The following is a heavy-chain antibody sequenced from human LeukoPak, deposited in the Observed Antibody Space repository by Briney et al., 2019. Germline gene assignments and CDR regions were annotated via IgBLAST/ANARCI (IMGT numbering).Heavy chain of an antibody. CDR2: ISSSGRTM. J-gene: IGHJ6*03. Sequence: GGSLRLSCAASGFTFSSYEMNWVRQAPGKGLEWVSYISSSGRTMYYADSVKGRFTISRDNAEKSLYLQMNSLRAEDTAVYYCAKDNIVVVPAAMLDYYYMDVWGKGTTVTVSS. D-gene: IGHD2-2*01. V-gene: IGHV3-48*03. CDR1: GFTFSSYE. CDR3: AKDNIVVVPAAMLDYYYMDV.